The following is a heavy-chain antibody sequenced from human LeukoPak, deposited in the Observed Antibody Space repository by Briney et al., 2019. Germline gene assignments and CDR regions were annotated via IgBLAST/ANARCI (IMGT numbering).Heavy chain of an antibody. Sequence: GGSLRLSCAASGFIFSSYWMSWVRQAPGKGLEWVANIKKDGSEKYYVDSVKGRFTISRDNSKSTLYLQMNSLRAEDTAVYYCAKSSDILFDYWGQGTLVTVSS. CDR2: IKKDGSEK. CDR3: AKSSDILFDY. V-gene: IGHV3-7*03. CDR1: GFIFSSYW. D-gene: IGHD3-9*01. J-gene: IGHJ4*02.